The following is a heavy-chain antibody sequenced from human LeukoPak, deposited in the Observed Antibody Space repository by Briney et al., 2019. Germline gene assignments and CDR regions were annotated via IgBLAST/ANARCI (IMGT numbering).Heavy chain of an antibody. J-gene: IGHJ6*03. CDR1: GFTFGHDW. CDR2: IRNDGSNK. Sequence: GGSLRLSCVASGFTFGHDWMTWVRQAPGKGLEWVAVIRNDGSNKYYADSVKGRFTISRDNSKNTLYLQMNSLRAEDTAVYYCAKDGSYYYYYMDVWGKGTTVTVSS. V-gene: IGHV3-33*06. D-gene: IGHD1-26*01. CDR3: AKDGSYYYYYMDV.